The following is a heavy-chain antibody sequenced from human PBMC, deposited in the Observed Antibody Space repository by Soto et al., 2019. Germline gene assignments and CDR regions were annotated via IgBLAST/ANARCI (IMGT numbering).Heavy chain of an antibody. CDR2: IYYSGST. D-gene: IGHD1-26*01. CDR3: ARGSGSYHLSIFDY. V-gene: IGHV4-59*01. CDR1: GGSISSYY. J-gene: IGHJ4*02. Sequence: NPSETLSLTCTVSGGSISSYYWSWIRQPPGKGLEWIGYIYYSGSTNYNPSLKSRVTISVDTSKNQFSLKLSSVTAADTAVYYCARGSGSYHLSIFDYWGQGTLVTVSS.